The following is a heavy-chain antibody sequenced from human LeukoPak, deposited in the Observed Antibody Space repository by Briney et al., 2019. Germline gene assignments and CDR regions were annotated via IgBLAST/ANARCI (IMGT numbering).Heavy chain of an antibody. J-gene: IGHJ4*02. Sequence: GGSLRPSCAGSGFIFNNYAMHWVRQPPGKGLEWVSGISWNSGTIDYADSVRGRFTISRDNAKDSLYLQMDSLGVEDTAFYYCAKDNRRHYTSGPNPDSLHWGQGALVTVSS. D-gene: IGHD6-19*01. CDR1: GFIFNNYA. CDR3: AKDNRRHYTSGPNPDSLH. V-gene: IGHV3-9*01. CDR2: ISWNSGTI.